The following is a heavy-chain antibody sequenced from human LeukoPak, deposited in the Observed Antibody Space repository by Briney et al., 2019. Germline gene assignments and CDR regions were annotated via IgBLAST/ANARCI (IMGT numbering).Heavy chain of an antibody. CDR2: ISGSGGST. D-gene: IGHD3-22*01. CDR3: AKDLSPYYYDSSGYYQGFDY. CDR1: GFTFSSYA. J-gene: IGHJ4*02. Sequence: GGSLRLSCAASGFTFSSYAMSWVRQAPGKGLEWVSAISGSGGSTYYADSVKGRFTISRDNSKNTLYLQMNSLRAEDTAVYYCAKDLSPYYYDSSGYYQGFDYWGQGTLVTVSS. V-gene: IGHV3-23*01.